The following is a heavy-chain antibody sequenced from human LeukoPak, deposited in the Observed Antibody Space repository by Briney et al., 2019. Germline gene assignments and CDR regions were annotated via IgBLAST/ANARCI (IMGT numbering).Heavy chain of an antibody. CDR3: AEWELLPTADY. D-gene: IGHD1-26*01. CDR2: IWYDGSNK. Sequence: PGGSLRLSCVASGFTFSTYGMRWVRQAPGKGLEWVAVIWYDGSNKNYADSVKGRFTISRDNSKNTLYLQMNSLRDDDTAVYYCAEWELLPTADYWGQGTLVTVSS. J-gene: IGHJ4*02. V-gene: IGHV3-30*02. CDR1: GFTFSTYG.